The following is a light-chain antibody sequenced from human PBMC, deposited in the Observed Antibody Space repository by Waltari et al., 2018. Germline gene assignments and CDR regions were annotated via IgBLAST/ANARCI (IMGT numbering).Light chain of an antibody. CDR1: RGHTSYV. CDR3: QTGGHGTWV. J-gene: IGLJ3*02. CDR2: VNRDGTH. Sequence: QLLLTQSPSPAASLRASIRPTCTLSRGHTSYVIASHQQQPETAPRYLMKVNRDGTHTKGDEIHERFSGSSSGAERYRTSSSLQSEDEADYYCQTGGHGTWVFGGETKLTVL. V-gene: IGLV4-69*01.